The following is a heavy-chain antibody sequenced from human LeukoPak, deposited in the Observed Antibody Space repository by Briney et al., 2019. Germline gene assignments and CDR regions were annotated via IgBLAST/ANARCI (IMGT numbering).Heavy chain of an antibody. D-gene: IGHD2-21*02. Sequence: ASVKVSCKASGYSFTGYYMHWVRQAPGQGLEWLGIINPSGGDTKYAQKFQGRVTLTRDKSTSTVYMELSSLTSDDTAVYYCARTYCAEDCSIRYFDYWGQGTLVTVSS. CDR2: INPSGGDT. J-gene: IGHJ4*02. CDR3: ARTYCAEDCSIRYFDY. CDR1: GYSFTGYY. V-gene: IGHV1-46*01.